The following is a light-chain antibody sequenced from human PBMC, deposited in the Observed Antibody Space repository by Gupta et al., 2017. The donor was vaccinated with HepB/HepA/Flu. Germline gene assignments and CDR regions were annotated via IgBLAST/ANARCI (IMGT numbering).Light chain of an antibody. CDR3: QQYDDVPRT. CDR1: QAITKY. CDR2: DAS. V-gene: IGKV1-33*01. J-gene: IGKJ3*01. Sequence: DIQKTQSPSSLSASVGDRVTITCQASQAITKYLNWYQQKPGNAPKLLIYDASNLQAGVPPRFSGSGSGTEFTLTINSLRTEDIATYYCQQYDDVPRTFGPGTKVDLK.